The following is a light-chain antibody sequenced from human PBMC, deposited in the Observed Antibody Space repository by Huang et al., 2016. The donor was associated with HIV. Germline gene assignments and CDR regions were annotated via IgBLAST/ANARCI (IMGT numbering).Light chain of an antibody. CDR1: QSVSSRY. CDR3: QQYGTSRIFT. Sequence: EIVLTQSPGTLSLSPGERATLSCRASQSVSSRYLAWYQQKPGQAPRLLIYGASYRATGIPDRFSDSGSGTDFTLTISRLEPEDLAVYYCQQYGTSRIFTFGPGTRVDIK. CDR2: GAS. J-gene: IGKJ3*01. V-gene: IGKV3-20*01.